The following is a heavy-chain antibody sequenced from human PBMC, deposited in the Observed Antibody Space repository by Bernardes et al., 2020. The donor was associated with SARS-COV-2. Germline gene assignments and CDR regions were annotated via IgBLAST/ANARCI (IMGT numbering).Heavy chain of an antibody. CDR1: GFTFSSYG. V-gene: IGHV3-30*18. Sequence: GGSLRLSCAASGFTFSSYGMHWVRQAPGKGLEWVAVISYDGSNKYYADSVKGRFTISRDNSKNTLYLQMNSLRAEDTAVYYCAKEALRSNWNDDYYYYYGMDVWGQGTTVTVSS. CDR2: ISYDGSNK. D-gene: IGHD1-1*01. J-gene: IGHJ6*02. CDR3: AKEALRSNWNDDYYYYYGMDV.